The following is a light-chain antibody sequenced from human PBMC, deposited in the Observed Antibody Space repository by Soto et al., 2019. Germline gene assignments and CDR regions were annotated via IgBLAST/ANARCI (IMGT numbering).Light chain of an antibody. Sequence: IPVTQSPSSLYASVGDRVTITCRASQSIGSHLNWYQQKPGTAPNLLIHGASTLQGGVPSRFSGSGSGTDFILTISTLQPEDFATYYCLQTYRLPDACGGGTKVEL. V-gene: IGKV1-39*01. CDR3: LQTYRLPDA. J-gene: IGKJ4*01. CDR1: QSIGSH. CDR2: GAS.